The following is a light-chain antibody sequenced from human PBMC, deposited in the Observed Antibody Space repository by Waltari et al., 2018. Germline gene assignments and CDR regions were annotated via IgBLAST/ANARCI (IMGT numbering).Light chain of an antibody. J-gene: IGKJ2*01. CDR2: NVF. Sequence: DVVMTRSPLSLPVTLGQPASTSCRPTQRFEYYGGTTYLNWFQQRPGQSPRRLIYNVFDRDSGVPDRFSGGLSGTNFTLKISRVEAEDIGVYFCMQGSDWPYIFDQGTKREIK. CDR3: MQGSDWPYI. V-gene: IGKV2-30*01. CDR1: QRFEYYGGTTY.